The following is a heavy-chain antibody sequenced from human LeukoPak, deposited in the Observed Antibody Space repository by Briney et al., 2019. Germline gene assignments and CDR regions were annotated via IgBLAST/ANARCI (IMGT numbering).Heavy chain of an antibody. D-gene: IGHD1-26*01. V-gene: IGHV4-39*01. CDR2: IYYSGST. Sequence: KASETLSLTRTVSGGSISSSSYYWGWIRQPPGKGLEWIGSIYYSGSTYYNPSLKSRVTISVDTSKNQFSLKLSSVTAADTAVYYCARLASGSYEYYYYMDVWGKGTTVTVSS. CDR1: GGSISSSSYY. CDR3: ARLASGSYEYYYYMDV. J-gene: IGHJ6*03.